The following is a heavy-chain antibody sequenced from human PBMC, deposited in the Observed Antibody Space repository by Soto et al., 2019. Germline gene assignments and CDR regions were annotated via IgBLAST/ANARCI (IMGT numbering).Heavy chain of an antibody. Sequence: SEPLSLTCTVSRGSVSSGSYYWTWIRQAPGKVLEWIGSIDYSGNTNYNPSLKSAVIISVDTSKNTFTLRLTYVTAADTAVYYCARKRRTASRGIGAFDVWGQGTMVT. V-gene: IGHV4-61*01. CDR1: RGSVSSGSYY. D-gene: IGHD1-1*01. J-gene: IGHJ3*01. CDR2: IDYSGNT. CDR3: ARKRRTASRGIGAFDV.